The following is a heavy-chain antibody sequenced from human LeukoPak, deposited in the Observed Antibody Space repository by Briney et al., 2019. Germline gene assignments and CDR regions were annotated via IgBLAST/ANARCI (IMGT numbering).Heavy chain of an antibody. D-gene: IGHD3-10*01. Sequence: SVKVSCKASGGTFSSYAISWVRQAPGQGLEWMGGIIPIFGTANYAQKFQGRVTITADESTSTAYMELSSLRSEDTAVYYCASSSGSYRWSDYYYYYMDVWGKGTTVTISS. V-gene: IGHV1-69*13. CDR1: GGTFSSYA. J-gene: IGHJ6*03. CDR3: ASSSGSYRWSDYYYYYMDV. CDR2: IIPIFGTA.